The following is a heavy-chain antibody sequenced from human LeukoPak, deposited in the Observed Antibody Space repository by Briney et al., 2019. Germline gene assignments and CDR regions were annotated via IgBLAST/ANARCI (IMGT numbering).Heavy chain of an antibody. CDR2: ISGDGGST. CDR1: GFTFDDYA. Sequence: GGSLRLSCAASGFTFDDYAMHWVRQAPGKGLEWVSLISGDGGSTYYAGSVKGRFTISRDNSKNSLYLQMNSLRTEDTALYYCAKDATPRGYSYGPYYYYGMDVWGQGTTVTVSS. CDR3: AKDATPRGYSYGPYYYYGMDV. V-gene: IGHV3-43*02. J-gene: IGHJ6*02. D-gene: IGHD5-18*01.